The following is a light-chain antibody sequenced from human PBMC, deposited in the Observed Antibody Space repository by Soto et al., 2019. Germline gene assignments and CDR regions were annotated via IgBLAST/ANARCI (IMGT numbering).Light chain of an antibody. J-gene: IGLJ2*01. CDR2: LNSDGSH. V-gene: IGLV4-69*01. Sequence: QLVLTQSPSASASLGASVKLTCTLSSEHSNYAIAWHQQQPEKGPRYLMKLNSDGSHSKGDGIPDRFSGSSSGAERYLTISSLQSEDEADYYCQTWDTGIQVFGGGTQLTVL. CDR1: SEHSNYA. CDR3: QTWDTGIQV.